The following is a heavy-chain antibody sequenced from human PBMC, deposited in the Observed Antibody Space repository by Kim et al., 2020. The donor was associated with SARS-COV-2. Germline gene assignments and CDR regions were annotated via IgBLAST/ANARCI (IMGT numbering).Heavy chain of an antibody. V-gene: IGHV4-59*01. J-gene: IGHJ4*02. Sequence: PSLKSRVTISVDTSKNQFSLKLSSVTAADTAVYYCARESDYYGSGSYYNYWGQGTLVTVSS. CDR3: ARESDYYGSGSYYNY. D-gene: IGHD3-10*01.